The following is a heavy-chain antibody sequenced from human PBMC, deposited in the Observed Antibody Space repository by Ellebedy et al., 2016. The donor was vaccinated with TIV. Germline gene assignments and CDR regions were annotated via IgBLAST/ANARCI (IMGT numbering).Heavy chain of an antibody. CDR3: ARDSSAWIDY. CDR1: GFTFSSYA. Sequence: PGGSLRLSCAASGFTFSSYAMHWVRQAPGKGLEWVALISYDGENKYYADAVKGRFTISRDNSKNTLYLQMNSLRAEDTAVYSCARDSSAWIDYWGQGTLVTVSS. V-gene: IGHV3-30*04. D-gene: IGHD6-19*01. J-gene: IGHJ4*02. CDR2: ISYDGENK.